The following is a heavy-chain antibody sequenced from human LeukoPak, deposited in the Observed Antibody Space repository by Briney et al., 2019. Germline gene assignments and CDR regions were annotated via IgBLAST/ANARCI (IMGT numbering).Heavy chain of an antibody. J-gene: IGHJ4*02. D-gene: IGHD3-10*01. CDR3: ARENYGSGSQIDY. V-gene: IGHV4-30-2*01. Sequence: SETLSLTCAVSGGSISTGYSWSWIRQPPGKGLEWIGFVYYGGSTSYNPSLKSRVTISVDRSKNQFSLKLSSVTAADTAVYYCARENYGSGSQIDYWGQGTLVTVSS. CDR2: VYYGGST. CDR1: GGSISTGYS.